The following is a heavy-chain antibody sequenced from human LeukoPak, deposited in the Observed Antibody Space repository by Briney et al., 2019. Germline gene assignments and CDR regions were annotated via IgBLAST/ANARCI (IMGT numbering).Heavy chain of an antibody. D-gene: IGHD6-19*01. CDR3: ATSHYSSYWDNGPHYYYYMDV. Sequence: GASVKVSCKASGVTFSSYAINWVRQAPGQGLEWMGGIIPIFGTTNYAQKFQGRVTITADESTSKAYMELSSLRSEDTAVYFCATSHYSSYWDNGPHYYYYMDVWGKGTTVTVSS. V-gene: IGHV1-69*13. J-gene: IGHJ6*03. CDR1: GVTFSSYA. CDR2: IIPIFGTT.